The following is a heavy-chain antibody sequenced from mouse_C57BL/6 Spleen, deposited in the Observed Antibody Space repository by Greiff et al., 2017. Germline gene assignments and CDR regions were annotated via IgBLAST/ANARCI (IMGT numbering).Heavy chain of an antibody. J-gene: IGHJ3*01. Sequence: EVKLVVSGGGLVKPGGSLKLSCAASGFTFSDYGMHWVRQAPEKGLEWVAYISSGSSTIYYADTVKGRFTISRDNAKNPLFLQMTSLRSEDTAMYYCARKMAYWGQGTLVTVSA. V-gene: IGHV5-17*01. CDR2: ISSGSSTI. CDR3: ARKMAY. CDR1: GFTFSDYG.